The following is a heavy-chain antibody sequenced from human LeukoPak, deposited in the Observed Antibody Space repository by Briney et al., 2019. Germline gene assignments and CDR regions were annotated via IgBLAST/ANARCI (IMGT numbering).Heavy chain of an antibody. CDR3: ARDARDILTGYYGFGFGY. CDR1: GFTFRSYG. D-gene: IGHD3-9*01. V-gene: IGHV3-23*01. CDR2: ISGSGGST. Sequence: GGSLRLSCAASGFTFRSYGMSWVRQAPGKGLEWVSAISGSGGSTYYADSVRGRFTISRDNSKNTLHLQLNSLRAEDTAVYYCARDARDILTGYYGFGFGYWGQGTLVTVSS. J-gene: IGHJ4*02.